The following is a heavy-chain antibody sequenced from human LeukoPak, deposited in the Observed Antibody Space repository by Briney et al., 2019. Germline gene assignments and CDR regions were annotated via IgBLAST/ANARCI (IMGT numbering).Heavy chain of an antibody. CDR3: ARHFSGAALGLV. CDR1: GGSISSGSYY. D-gene: IGHD3-16*01. CDR2: IYTSGST. J-gene: IGHJ4*02. Sequence: SETLSLTCTVSGGSISSGSYYWSWIRQPAGKGLEWIGRIYTSGSTNYNPSLKSRVTISVDTSKNQFSLNLSSVTAADTVVYYCARHFSGAALGLVWGQGTLVTVSS. V-gene: IGHV4-61*02.